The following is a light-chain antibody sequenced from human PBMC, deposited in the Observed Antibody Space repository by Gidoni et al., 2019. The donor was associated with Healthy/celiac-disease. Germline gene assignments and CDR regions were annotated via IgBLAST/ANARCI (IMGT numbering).Light chain of an antibody. CDR1: QTVLYRSDNRNY. J-gene: IGKJ1*01. CDR2: WAS. Sequence: DIVMTQSPDFLAVSLGERATINCKSSQTVLYRSDNRNYLAWYQQKPGQSPKLLIYWASTRASGVPDRFSGSGSGTDFTLTISTLQAEDAAVYFCQQYYDSPRTFGQXTKVEIK. CDR3: QQYYDSPRT. V-gene: IGKV4-1*01.